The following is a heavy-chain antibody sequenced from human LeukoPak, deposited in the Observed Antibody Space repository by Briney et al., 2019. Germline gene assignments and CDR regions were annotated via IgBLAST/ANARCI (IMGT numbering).Heavy chain of an antibody. CDR3: VRGDGHLLSSFVDF. V-gene: IGHV3-30-3*01. D-gene: IGHD2-2*01. CDR1: GFTFSSYA. CDR2: ISYDGSNE. J-gene: IGHJ4*02. Sequence: GTSLRLSCAASGFTFSSYAMHWVRQAPGKGLEWVAVISYDGSNENYADSVKGRFTISRDNSKNTLYLQMNSLRAGDTAVYYCVRGDGHLLSSFVDFWGQGTLVTVSS.